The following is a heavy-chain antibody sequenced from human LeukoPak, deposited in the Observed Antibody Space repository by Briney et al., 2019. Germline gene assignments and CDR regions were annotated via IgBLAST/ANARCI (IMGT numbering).Heavy chain of an antibody. V-gene: IGHV3-66*01. CDR1: GFTFSTYT. CDR2: IHNDGNT. J-gene: IGHJ4*02. CDR3: ARGFLQLTPYYFDY. Sequence: GGSLRLSCAASGFTFSTYTMNWIRQSPEKGLEWVSIIHNDGNTYYAHSVKGRFTVSRDNSKNTVPLQMDSLRVDDTAVYFCARGFLQLTPYYFDYWGQGTLVTVSS. D-gene: IGHD1-1*01.